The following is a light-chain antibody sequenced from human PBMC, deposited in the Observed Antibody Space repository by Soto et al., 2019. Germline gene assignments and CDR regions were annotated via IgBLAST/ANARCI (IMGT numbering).Light chain of an antibody. J-gene: IGKJ4*01. V-gene: IGKV3-15*01. CDR3: QQYTNWPSLT. CDR2: DAF. CDR1: QSVGSK. Sequence: EVVMTQSQATLSVSPGERATLSCRASQSVGSKLAWYQQKPGQAPRLLIFDAFTRASGIPARCSGSGSGTAFTLFISSLQSEDFAVYYCQQYTNWPSLTFGGGTKVEI.